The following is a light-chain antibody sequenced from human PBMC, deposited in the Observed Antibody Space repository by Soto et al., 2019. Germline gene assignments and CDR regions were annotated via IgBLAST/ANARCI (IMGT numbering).Light chain of an antibody. V-gene: IGKV3-11*01. CDR3: QHRGYSPIT. CDR2: DAS. CDR1: QSVYTN. J-gene: IGKJ5*01. Sequence: EIVLTQSPATLSLSPGERATLSCRASQSVYTNLAWYQQKPGQAPRPLIHDASAGATGIPARFSGSVSGTDFTLTISSLESEDFAVYYCQHRGYSPITFGQGTRLDIK.